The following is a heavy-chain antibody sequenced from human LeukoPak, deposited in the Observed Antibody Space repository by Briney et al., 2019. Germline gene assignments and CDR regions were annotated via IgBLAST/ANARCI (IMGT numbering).Heavy chain of an antibody. J-gene: IGHJ4*02. Sequence: PGGSLRLSCAASGFTFSRYTMHWVRQAPGKGLEWVAVISYDGSNKDHADSVKGRFTTSRDNSKNTLYLQMISLIAEDAAVYYCARDRYYGSGRYNYFDYWGQGTLVTVSS. CDR1: GFTFSRYT. CDR2: ISYDGSNK. V-gene: IGHV3-30-3*01. CDR3: ARDRYYGSGRYNYFDY. D-gene: IGHD3-10*01.